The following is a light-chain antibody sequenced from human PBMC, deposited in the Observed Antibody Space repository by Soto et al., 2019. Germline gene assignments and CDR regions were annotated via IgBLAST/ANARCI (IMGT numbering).Light chain of an antibody. CDR2: GAT. CDR3: QQTFSVTPLT. V-gene: IGKV1-39*01. J-gene: IGKJ4*01. CDR1: RSIRAY. Sequence: DIQMTQSPSSLSASVGDTVTISCRASRSIRAYLNWYQQKPGKAPNLLIYGATTLHSGVPSRFSGSGSGTDFSITISSRQPEDFATYYCQQTFSVTPLTFGGGTKVEIK.